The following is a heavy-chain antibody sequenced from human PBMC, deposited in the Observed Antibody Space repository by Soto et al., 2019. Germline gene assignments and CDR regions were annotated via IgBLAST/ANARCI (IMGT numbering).Heavy chain of an antibody. CDR2: NLPLFNIS. CDR1: GGAFSSYA. V-gene: IGHV1-69*01. CDR3: ARRRLGYGSWYFEL. J-gene: IGHJ2*01. Sequence: QVQLVQSGAEVKKPGSSVKVSCKASGGAFSSYAISWVRQAPGQGLEWMGGNLPLFNISNYAQKFQGRVTITADEPTSTAYMDLSNLTSEDTAVYYCARRRLGYGSWYFELWCRGTLISVSS. D-gene: IGHD3-10*01.